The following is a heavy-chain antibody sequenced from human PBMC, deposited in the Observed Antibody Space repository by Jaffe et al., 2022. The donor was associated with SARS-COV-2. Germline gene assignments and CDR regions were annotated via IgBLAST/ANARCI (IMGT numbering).Heavy chain of an antibody. Sequence: EVQLVESGGGLVQPGGSLRLSCAASGFTFSSYWMHWVRQAPGKGLVWVSRLNSDGGTTSYADSVKGRFTISRDNAKNTLYLQMNSLRAEDTAVYYCARGLRYFDWFAFDIWGQGTMVTVSS. CDR2: LNSDGGTT. D-gene: IGHD3-9*01. CDR1: GFTFSSYW. CDR3: ARGLRYFDWFAFDI. V-gene: IGHV3-74*01. J-gene: IGHJ3*02.